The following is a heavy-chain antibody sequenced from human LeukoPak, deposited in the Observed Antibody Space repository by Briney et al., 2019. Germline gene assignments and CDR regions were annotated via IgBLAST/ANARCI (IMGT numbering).Heavy chain of an antibody. J-gene: IGHJ5*02. CDR1: CGSISSSSYY. CDR2: IYYSGST. Sequence: SSETLSLTCTVSCGSISSSSYYWGWIRQPPGKGLEWIGSIYYSGSTYYNQSLKSRVTISVDTSKNQFSLKLSSVTAADTAVYYCARHRSMAKGAWFDPWGQGTLVTVSS. D-gene: IGHD2/OR15-2a*01. CDR3: ARHRSMAKGAWFDP. V-gene: IGHV4-39*01.